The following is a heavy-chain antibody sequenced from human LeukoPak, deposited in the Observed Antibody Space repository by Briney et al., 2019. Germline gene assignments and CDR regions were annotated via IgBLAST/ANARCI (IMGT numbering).Heavy chain of an antibody. J-gene: IGHJ4*02. V-gene: IGHV2-5*02. CDR1: GFSLSTSGVG. CDR2: IYWDDDK. Sequence: SGPTLVNPTQTLTLTCTSSGFSLSTSGVGVGWIRQPPGKALEWLALIYWDDDKRYSPSLKGRLTITKDTSKNQVVLTMTNMDPVDTATYYCAHSQRPRLWLVAGMRFDYWGQGTLVTVSS. D-gene: IGHD3-10*01. CDR3: AHSQRPRLWLVAGMRFDY.